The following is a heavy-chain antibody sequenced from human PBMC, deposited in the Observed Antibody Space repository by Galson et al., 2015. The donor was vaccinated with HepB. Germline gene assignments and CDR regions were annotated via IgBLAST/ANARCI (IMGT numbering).Heavy chain of an antibody. Sequence: SLRLSCAASGFTFSSYAIHWVRQAPGKGLEWVAVISYDGSNKYYADSVKGRFTISRDNSKNTLYVQMNRLRAEDTAVYYCARGAYCSGGSCYILDYWGQGTLVTVSS. CDR2: ISYDGSNK. CDR1: GFTFSSYA. V-gene: IGHV3-30-3*01. J-gene: IGHJ4*02. CDR3: ARGAYCSGGSCYILDY. D-gene: IGHD2-15*01.